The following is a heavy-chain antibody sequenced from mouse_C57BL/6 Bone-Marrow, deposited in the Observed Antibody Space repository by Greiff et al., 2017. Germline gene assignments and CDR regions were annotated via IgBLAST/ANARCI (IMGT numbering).Heavy chain of an antibody. D-gene: IGHD2-5*01. J-gene: IGHJ2*01. Sequence: VQRVESGAELARPGASVKLSCKASGYTFTSYGISWVKQRTGQGLEWIGEIYPRSGNTYYNEKFKGKATLTADKSSSTAYMELRSLTSEDSAVYFCAKPYSNYDYWGQGTTFTVSS. CDR2: IYPRSGNT. CDR3: AKPYSNYDY. V-gene: IGHV1-81*01. CDR1: GYTFTSYG.